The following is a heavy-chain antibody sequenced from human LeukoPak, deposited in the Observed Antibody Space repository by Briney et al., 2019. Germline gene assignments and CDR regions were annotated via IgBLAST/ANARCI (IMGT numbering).Heavy chain of an antibody. D-gene: IGHD5-24*01. CDR1: GGSISSHY. Sequence: SETLSLTCTVSGGSISSHYWSWIRQPPGKGLEWIGYIYYSGSTNYNPSLKSRATISVDTSKNQFSLKLSSVTAADTAVYYCARLDPRDGYRGYWGQGTLVTVSS. V-gene: IGHV4-59*11. CDR2: IYYSGST. CDR3: ARLDPRDGYRGY. J-gene: IGHJ4*02.